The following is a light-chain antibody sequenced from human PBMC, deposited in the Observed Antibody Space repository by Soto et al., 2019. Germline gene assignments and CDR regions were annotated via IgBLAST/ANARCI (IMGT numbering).Light chain of an antibody. V-gene: IGKV2-28*01. CDR3: MQALQTRA. CDR1: QSLLHSNGYNY. CDR2: LGS. J-gene: IGKJ3*01. Sequence: DIVMTQSPLSLSVTPGEPASISCRSSQSLLHSNGYNYLDWYLQKPGQSPQLLIYLGSNRASGVPDRFSGSGSGTDFTLKISRVEAEDVGVYYCMQALQTRAFGPGTKVDIK.